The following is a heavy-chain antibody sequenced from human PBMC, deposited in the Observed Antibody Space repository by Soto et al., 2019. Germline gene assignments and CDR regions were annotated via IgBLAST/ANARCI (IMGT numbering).Heavy chain of an antibody. J-gene: IGHJ4*02. CDR2: ISWDGRDT. Sequence: PGGSLRLSCAASGFTFDDYTMHWVRQAPGKGLEWVSLISWDGRDTYYIDSVRGRFTISRDNSKNSLYLQIHSLRTEDTALYYCAKTCSFGSCFDYWGQGTLVTVS. V-gene: IGHV3-43*01. D-gene: IGHD2-15*01. CDR1: GFTFDDYT. CDR3: AKTCSFGSCFDY.